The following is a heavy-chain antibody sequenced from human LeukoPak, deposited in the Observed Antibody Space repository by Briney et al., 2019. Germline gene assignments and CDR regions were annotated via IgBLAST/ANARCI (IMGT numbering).Heavy chain of an antibody. Sequence: PGGSLRLSCAASGFSFSSYRMNWVRQAPGKGLEWVSSIDSSSNYIFYADSVKGRFTISRDNAKNSLDLQMNNLRDEDTAIYYCTKAGVVGAKAGFDNWGQGTLVTVSS. V-gene: IGHV3-21*01. D-gene: IGHD1-26*01. CDR1: GFSFSSYR. CDR2: IDSSSNYI. J-gene: IGHJ4*02. CDR3: TKAGVVGAKAGFDN.